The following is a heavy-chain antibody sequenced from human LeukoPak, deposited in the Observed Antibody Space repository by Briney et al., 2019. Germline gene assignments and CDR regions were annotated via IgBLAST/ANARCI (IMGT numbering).Heavy chain of an antibody. D-gene: IGHD2-2*01. V-gene: IGHV3-74*01. CDR3: ARGGKLEPTALAS. CDR1: GFTFSSFW. CDR2: INTDGNDA. Sequence: QPGGSLRLSCAASGFTFSSFWTHWVRQAPGKGLVWVSRINTDGNDATYADSVKGRFTISRDNAKRTLYLQMKSLRAEDTGVFYCARGGKLEPTALASWGQGTLVTVSS. J-gene: IGHJ4*02.